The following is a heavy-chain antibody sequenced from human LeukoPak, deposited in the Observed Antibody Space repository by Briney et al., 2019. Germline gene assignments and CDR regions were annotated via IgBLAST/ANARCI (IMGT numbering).Heavy chain of an antibody. V-gene: IGHV4-39*07. CDR2: IYYSGST. J-gene: IGHJ4*02. D-gene: IGHD2-2*01. Sequence: SETLSLTCTVSGGSISSSSYYWGWIRQPPGKGLEWIGSIYYSGSTYYNPSLKSRVTISVDTSKNQFSLKLSSVTAADTAVYYCARGHVVVPAAIDYWGQGTLVTVSS. CDR1: GGSISSSSYY. CDR3: ARGHVVVPAAIDY.